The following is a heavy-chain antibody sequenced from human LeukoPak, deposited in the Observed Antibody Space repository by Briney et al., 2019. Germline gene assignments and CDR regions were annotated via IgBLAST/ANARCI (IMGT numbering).Heavy chain of an antibody. J-gene: IGHJ4*02. D-gene: IGHD3-22*01. CDR2: ISYDGSNK. Sequence: PGGSLRLSCAASGFTFSSYAMHWVRQAPGKGLEWVAVISYDGSNKYYADSVKGRFTISRDNSRNTLFLQLNSLRAEDTAVYYCAKVYYYDGSGYSSPYFFDYWGQGTLVTVSS. V-gene: IGHV3-30*04. CDR3: AKVYYYDGSGYSSPYFFDY. CDR1: GFTFSSYA.